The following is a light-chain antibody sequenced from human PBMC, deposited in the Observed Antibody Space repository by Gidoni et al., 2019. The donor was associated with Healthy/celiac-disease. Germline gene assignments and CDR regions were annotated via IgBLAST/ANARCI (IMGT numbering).Light chain of an antibody. V-gene: IGLV2-14*03. CDR3: SSYTSSSTVV. J-gene: IGLJ2*01. CDR1: SSDVGGYTY. Sequence: QSALTQPASVSGSPGQSITISCTGTSSDVGGYTYVSWYQQHPGKPPKLMIYDVSNRPSGVSNRFSGSKSGNTASLTISGLQAEDEADYYCSSYTSSSTVVFGGGTKVTVL. CDR2: DVS.